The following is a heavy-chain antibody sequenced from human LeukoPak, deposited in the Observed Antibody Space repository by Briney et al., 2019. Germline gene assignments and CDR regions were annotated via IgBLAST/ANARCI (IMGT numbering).Heavy chain of an antibody. Sequence: PSEALSLTCTVSGGSISSSSYYWGWIRQPPGKGLEWIVSLFYSGSTYYDPSLKSRVTISVDTSKNQFSLKVTSVTAADTAVYYCARHSRYGLYYFDYWSQGTLVTVSS. CDR2: LFYSGST. CDR3: ARHSRYGLYYFDY. D-gene: IGHD5-18*01. V-gene: IGHV4-39*01. J-gene: IGHJ4*02. CDR1: GGSISSSSYY.